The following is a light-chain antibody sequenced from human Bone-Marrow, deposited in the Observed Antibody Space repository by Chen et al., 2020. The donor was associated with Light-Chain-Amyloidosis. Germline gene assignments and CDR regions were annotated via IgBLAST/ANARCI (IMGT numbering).Light chain of an antibody. CDR1: QSVPNNF. CDR2: GAS. V-gene: IGKV3-20*01. Sequence: EIVLTQSPGTLSLSPGERATLSCRASQSVPNNFLTWYQQKPGQAPRLLIYGASSSVTGIPDRFSGSGSGTDFTLTISRLEPEDFAVYYCQRYGTGGAFRQGTKVEIK. J-gene: IGKJ1*01. CDR3: QRYGTGGA.